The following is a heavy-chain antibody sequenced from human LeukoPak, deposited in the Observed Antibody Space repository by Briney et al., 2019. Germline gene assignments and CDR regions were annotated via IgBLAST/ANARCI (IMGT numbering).Heavy chain of an antibody. J-gene: IGHJ4*02. V-gene: IGHV3-66*01. CDR3: ARVSDGSGFGDY. D-gene: IGHD3-22*01. CDR1: GFTVSSNY. CDR2: IYSGGTT. Sequence: GGSLRLSCAASGFTVSSNYMSWVRQAPGKGLEWVSVIYSGGTTYYADSVKGRFTISRDNSKNTLYLQMNSLRSEDTAVYYCARVSDGSGFGDYWGQGTLVTVSS.